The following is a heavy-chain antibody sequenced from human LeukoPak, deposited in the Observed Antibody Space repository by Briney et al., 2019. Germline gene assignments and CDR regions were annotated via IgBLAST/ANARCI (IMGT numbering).Heavy chain of an antibody. J-gene: IGHJ4*02. CDR3: ARESIAVAGAPFDY. D-gene: IGHD6-19*01. Sequence: GALRLSCAASGFTFSSYEMNWVRQAPGKGLEWVSYISSGSTIYDADSVKGRFTISRDNAKNSLYLQMNSLRAEDTAVYYCARESIAVAGAPFDYWGQGTLVTVSS. CDR1: GFTFSSYE. CDR2: ISSGSTI. V-gene: IGHV3-48*03.